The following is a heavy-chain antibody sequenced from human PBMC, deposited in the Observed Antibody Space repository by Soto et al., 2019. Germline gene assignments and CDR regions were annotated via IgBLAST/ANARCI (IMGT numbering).Heavy chain of an antibody. Sequence: QVQLVESGGGVVQPGRSLRLSCAASGFSFSSYGLHWVRQAPGKGLEWVAPISYDGSNEYYADSVKGRFTISRDNSKNTLYLQMNSLRAEDTAVYYCAKATYSGSYFSDYWGQGTLVTVSS. J-gene: IGHJ4*02. D-gene: IGHD1-26*01. CDR1: GFSFSSYG. CDR3: AKATYSGSYFSDY. V-gene: IGHV3-30*18. CDR2: ISYDGSNE.